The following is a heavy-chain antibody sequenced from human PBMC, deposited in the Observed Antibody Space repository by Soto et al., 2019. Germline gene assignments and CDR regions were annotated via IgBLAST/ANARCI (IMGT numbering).Heavy chain of an antibody. J-gene: IGHJ4*02. V-gene: IGHV4-59*08. CDR3: ARVGLVQYYFDY. CDR1: GGSISSYY. Sequence: SETLSLTCTVSGGSISSYYWSWIRQPPGKGLEWIGYIYYSASTNYNPSLKSRVTISVDTSKNQFSLKLSSVTAADTAVYYCARVGLVQYYFDYWGQGTLVTVSS. D-gene: IGHD6-19*01. CDR2: IYYSAST.